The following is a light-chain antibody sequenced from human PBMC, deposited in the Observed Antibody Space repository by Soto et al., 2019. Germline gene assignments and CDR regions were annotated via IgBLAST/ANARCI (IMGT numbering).Light chain of an antibody. CDR3: QSYDISLSNSKV. Sequence: QSVLTQPPSVSGAPGQRVTISCTGSSSNIGPGYDVNWYQQLPGTAPRLLIYGNSNRPSGVPDRFSGSKSGTSASLAITGLQAEDEADYYCQSYDISLSNSKVFGGGTQLTVL. CDR1: SSNIGPGYD. V-gene: IGLV1-40*01. CDR2: GNS. J-gene: IGLJ3*02.